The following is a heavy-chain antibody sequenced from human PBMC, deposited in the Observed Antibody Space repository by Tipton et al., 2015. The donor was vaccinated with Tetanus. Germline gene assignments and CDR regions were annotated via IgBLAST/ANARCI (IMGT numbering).Heavy chain of an antibody. CDR2: IKQDGSAQ. Sequence: SLRLSCVVSGFTFSNYCMTWVRQAPGKGLEWVANIKQDGSAQYYVDSVKGRFTFSRDNAKNSLYLQVNSLRVEDTAVYYCARAISSRWGKHDAFDIWGQGTLVTVSS. V-gene: IGHV3-7*01. D-gene: IGHD3-16*01. CDR1: GFTFSNYC. CDR3: ARAISSRWGKHDAFDI. J-gene: IGHJ3*02.